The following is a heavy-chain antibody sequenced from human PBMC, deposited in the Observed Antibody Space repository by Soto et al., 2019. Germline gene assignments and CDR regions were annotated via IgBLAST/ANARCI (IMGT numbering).Heavy chain of an antibody. D-gene: IGHD6-13*01. V-gene: IGHV1-2*04. Sequence: ASVKVSCKASGGTFSSYAISWVRQAPGQGLEWMGGINPNSGSTNYAQKFQCWVTMTRDTSISTAYMELSRLRSDDTAVYYCARDLAAAGTESDYYYGMDVWGQGTTVTVSS. CDR2: INPNSGST. J-gene: IGHJ6*02. CDR3: ARDLAAAGTESDYYYGMDV. CDR1: GGTFSSYA.